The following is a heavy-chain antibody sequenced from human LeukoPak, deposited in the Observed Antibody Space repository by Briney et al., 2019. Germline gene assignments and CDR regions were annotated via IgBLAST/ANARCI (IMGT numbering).Heavy chain of an antibody. CDR3: ASGRLAWDY. CDR1: GFTFSDHY. J-gene: IGHJ4*02. CDR2: ISNSGSIK. Sequence: PGGSLRLSCAASGFTFSDHYMSWFRQAPGKGLEWVSYISNSGSIKYYADSVKGRFTISRDNAKNTLYLQMNSLRAEDTAVYYCASGRLAWDYWGQGTLVTVSS. V-gene: IGHV3-11*04.